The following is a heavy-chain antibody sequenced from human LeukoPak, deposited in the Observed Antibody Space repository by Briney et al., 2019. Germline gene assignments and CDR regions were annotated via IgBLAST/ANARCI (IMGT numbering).Heavy chain of an antibody. CDR2: IRYDGNNK. Sequence: GGSLRLSPTASGFTFSITGMHWVREAPGKGLEWVSYIRYDGNNKYYGDSVKGRLTISRDNSKNTLYLQMNSLRVEDTAVYYCARTYNPDYWGQGTLVTVSS. J-gene: IGHJ4*02. D-gene: IGHD1-14*01. V-gene: IGHV3-30*02. CDR1: GFTFSITG. CDR3: ARTYNPDY.